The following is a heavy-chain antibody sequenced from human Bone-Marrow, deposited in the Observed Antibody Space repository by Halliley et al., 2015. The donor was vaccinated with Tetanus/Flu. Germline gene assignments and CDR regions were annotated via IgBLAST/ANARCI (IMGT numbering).Heavy chain of an antibody. Sequence: DGITKYYADSVKGRFTVSRDNSKNTVYLQMNSLRAEDTAVYYCARPYCGGDCPYAHNWFDPWGQGALVTVTS. J-gene: IGHJ5*02. V-gene: IGHV3-33*01. D-gene: IGHD2-21*02. CDR3: ARPYCGGDCPYAHNWFDP. CDR2: DGITK.